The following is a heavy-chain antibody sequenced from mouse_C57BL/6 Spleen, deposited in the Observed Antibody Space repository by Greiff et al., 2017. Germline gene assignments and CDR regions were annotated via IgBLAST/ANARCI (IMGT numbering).Heavy chain of an antibody. J-gene: IGHJ3*01. CDR2: IYPRSGNT. Sequence: LVESGAELARPGASVKLSCKASGYTFTSYGISWVKQRTGQGLEWIGEIYPRSGNTYYNEKFKGKATLTADKSSSTAYMELRSLTSEDSAVYFCARKEENWFAYWGQGTLVTVSA. CDR3: ARKEENWFAY. CDR1: GYTFTSYG. V-gene: IGHV1-81*01.